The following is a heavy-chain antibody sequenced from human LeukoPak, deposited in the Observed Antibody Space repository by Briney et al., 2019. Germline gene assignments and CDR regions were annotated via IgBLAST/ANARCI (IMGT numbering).Heavy chain of an antibody. CDR2: IKEDGSEK. CDR3: ARVRENDAFDI. Sequence: GGSLRLSCAASGFTFSSFWLTWVRQAPGEGLEWVANIKEDGSEKYYVDSVKGRFSISRDNAKNSLDLQRNSLRAEDTSVYYCARVRENDAFDIWGQGTTVIVSS. CDR1: GFTFSSFW. J-gene: IGHJ3*02. V-gene: IGHV3-7*04.